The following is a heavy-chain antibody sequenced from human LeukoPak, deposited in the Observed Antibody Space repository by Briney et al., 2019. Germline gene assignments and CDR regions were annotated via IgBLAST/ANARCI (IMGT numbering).Heavy chain of an antibody. CDR1: GYTFTDYW. D-gene: IGHD2-2*01. J-gene: IGHJ4*02. Sequence: ASVKVSCKASGYTFTDYWIHWGRQAPGQGLDWMGRINPNSAGTNYAQKFQGTVTMTRDTSISTAYMELSRLTSDDTAVFYCVPDCSSTACLFGYWGQGTLVTVSS. CDR3: VPDCSSTACLFGY. CDR2: INPNSAGT. V-gene: IGHV1-2*06.